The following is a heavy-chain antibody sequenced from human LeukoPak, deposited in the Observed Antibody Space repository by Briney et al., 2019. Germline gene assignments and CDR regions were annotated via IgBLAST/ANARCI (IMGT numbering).Heavy chain of an antibody. Sequence: PGGSLRLSCAASGFTFSSYAMHWVRQAPGKGLEWISYISSSSTYIYYADSVKGRFTISRDNGKNSLYLQMSSLRVEDRATYYCARERFHGSGAPKYDYWGQGALVTVSS. V-gene: IGHV3-21*06. CDR3: ARERFHGSGAPKYDY. CDR2: ISSSSTYI. D-gene: IGHD3-10*01. J-gene: IGHJ4*02. CDR1: GFTFSSYA.